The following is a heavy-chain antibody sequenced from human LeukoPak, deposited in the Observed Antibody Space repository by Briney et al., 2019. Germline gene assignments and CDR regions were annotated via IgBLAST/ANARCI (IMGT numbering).Heavy chain of an antibody. CDR3: ARGGPTPPTRDAFDI. CDR1: GGSFSGYY. V-gene: IGHV4-34*01. D-gene: IGHD4-11*01. CDR2: INHSGST. Sequence: SETLSLTCAVYGGSFSGYYWSWIRQPPGKGLEWIGEINHSGSTNYSPSLKSRVTISVDTSKNQFSLKLSSVTAADTAVYYCARGGPTPPTRDAFDIWGQGTMVTVSS. J-gene: IGHJ3*02.